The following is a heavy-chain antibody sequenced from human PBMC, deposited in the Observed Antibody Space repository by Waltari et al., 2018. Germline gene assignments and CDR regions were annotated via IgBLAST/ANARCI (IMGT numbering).Heavy chain of an antibody. V-gene: IGHV4-34*01. D-gene: IGHD6-19*01. Sequence: QVQLQQWGAGLLKPSETLSLTCAVYGGSFSGYYWSWIRQPPGKGLEWIGEINHSGSTNYNPSLKSRVTISVDTSKNQFSLKLSSVTAADTAVYYCAKDQEQWLVRGAFDIWGQGTMVTVSS. CDR2: INHSGST. J-gene: IGHJ3*02. CDR3: AKDQEQWLVRGAFDI. CDR1: GGSFSGYY.